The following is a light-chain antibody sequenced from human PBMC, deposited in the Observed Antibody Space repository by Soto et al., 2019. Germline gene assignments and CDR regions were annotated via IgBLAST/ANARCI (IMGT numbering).Light chain of an antibody. Sequence: EIVLTQSPGTLSLSPGERATLSCRASQTVGNNYLDWYQQKPGQAPRLLIYGASSRATVIPDRFSGSGSGADFTLTISILEPEDFAVYYCRQYATSPRTVGQVTKVEI. CDR1: QTVGNNY. CDR3: RQYATSPRT. J-gene: IGKJ1*01. CDR2: GAS. V-gene: IGKV3-20*01.